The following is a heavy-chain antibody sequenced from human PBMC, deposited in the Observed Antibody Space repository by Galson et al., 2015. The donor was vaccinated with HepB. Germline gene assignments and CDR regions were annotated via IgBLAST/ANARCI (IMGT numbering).Heavy chain of an antibody. CDR3: ALGRRYFDY. Sequence: SETLSLTCTVSGGSISSSSYYWGWIRQPPGKGLEWIGSIYYSGSTYYNPSLKSRVTISVDTSKNQFSLKLSSVTAADTAVYYCALGRRYFDYWGQGTLVTVSS. CDR1: GGSISSSSYY. D-gene: IGHD3-16*01. J-gene: IGHJ4*02. CDR2: IYYSGST. V-gene: IGHV4-39*07.